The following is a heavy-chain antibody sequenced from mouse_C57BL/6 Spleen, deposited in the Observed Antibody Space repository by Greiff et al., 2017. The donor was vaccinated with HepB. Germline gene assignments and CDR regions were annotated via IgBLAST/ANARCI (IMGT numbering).Heavy chain of an antibody. Sequence: VQLQQSGTVLARPGASVKMSCKTSGYTFTSYWMHWVKQRPGQGLEWIGAIYPGNSDTSYNQKFKGKAKLTAVTSASTAYMELSSLTNEDSAVYYCTRSGYYDYEGFAYWGQGTLVTVSA. D-gene: IGHD2-4*01. CDR1: GYTFTSYW. J-gene: IGHJ3*01. V-gene: IGHV1-5*01. CDR3: TRSGYYDYEGFAY. CDR2: IYPGNSDT.